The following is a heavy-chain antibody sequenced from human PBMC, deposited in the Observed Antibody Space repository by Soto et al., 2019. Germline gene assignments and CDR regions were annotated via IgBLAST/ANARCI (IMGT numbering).Heavy chain of an antibody. V-gene: IGHV4-30-4*01. Sequence: QVQLQESGPGVVRPSQILSLTCTVSGGSISSGNIYWSWIRQPPGKGLEWIGYIYYTGSTYYNPSLTSRVTISVNPSKNQFSLKLTSVTAAETAIYYCARVTMVRGVMADYWGQGTLVTVSS. CDR3: ARVTMVRGVMADY. CDR1: GGSISSGNIY. CDR2: IYYTGST. J-gene: IGHJ4*02. D-gene: IGHD3-10*01.